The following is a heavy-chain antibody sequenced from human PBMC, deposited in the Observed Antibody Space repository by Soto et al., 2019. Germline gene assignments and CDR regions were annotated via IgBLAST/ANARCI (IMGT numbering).Heavy chain of an antibody. CDR2: IYYSGST. CDR3: ARHPPAISISDH. Sequence: QLQLQESGPGLVKPSETLSLTCTVSGGSISSSSYYWGWIRQPPGKGLEWIGSIYYSGSTYYNPSPRILVPISVATSRNRFPLRLSSVTAADTAVYYCARHPPAISISDHWGRGTRVTVPS. D-gene: IGHD3-3*01. CDR1: GGSISSSSYY. V-gene: IGHV4-39*01. J-gene: IGHJ4*02.